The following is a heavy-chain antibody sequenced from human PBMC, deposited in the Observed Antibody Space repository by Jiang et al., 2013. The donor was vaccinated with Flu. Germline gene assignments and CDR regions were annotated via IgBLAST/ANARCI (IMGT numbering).Heavy chain of an antibody. CDR3: ARHAQYSGSLRY. J-gene: IGHJ4*02. Sequence: LLKPSETLSLTCAVYGGSFSGYYWSWIRQPPGKGLEWIGEINHSGSTNYNPSLKSRVTISVDTSKNQFSLKLSSVTAADTAVYYCARHAQYSGSLRYWGQGTLVTVSS. CDR2: INHSGST. D-gene: IGHD1-26*01. CDR1: GGSFSGYY. V-gene: IGHV4-34*01.